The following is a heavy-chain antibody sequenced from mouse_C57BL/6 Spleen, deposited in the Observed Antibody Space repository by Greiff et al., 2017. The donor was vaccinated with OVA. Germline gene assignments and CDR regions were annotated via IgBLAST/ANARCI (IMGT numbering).Heavy chain of an antibody. D-gene: IGHD2-4*01. CDR2: IDTEDGET. J-gene: IGHJ3*01. CDR1: GFNIKDYY. CDR3: ARSKRDYDWFAY. V-gene: IGHV14-2*01. Sequence: VHVKQSGAELVKPGASVKLSCTASGFNIKDYYMHWVKQRTEQGLEWIGRIDTEDGETKYAPKFQGKATITADTSSNTAYLQLSSLTSEDTAVYYCARSKRDYDWFAYWGQGTLVTVSA.